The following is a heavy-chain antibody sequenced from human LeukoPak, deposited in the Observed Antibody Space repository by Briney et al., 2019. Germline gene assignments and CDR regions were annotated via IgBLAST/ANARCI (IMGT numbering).Heavy chain of an antibody. CDR2: IYTSGST. Sequence: PSETLSLTCTVSGGSISSYYWSWIRQPPGKGLEWIGYIYTSGSTNYNPSLKSRVTISVDTSKNQFSLKLSSVTAADTAGYYCARHVLEMATILDYFDYLGQGTLVTVSS. J-gene: IGHJ4*02. CDR1: GGSISSYY. CDR3: ARHVLEMATILDYFDY. V-gene: IGHV4-4*09. D-gene: IGHD5-24*01.